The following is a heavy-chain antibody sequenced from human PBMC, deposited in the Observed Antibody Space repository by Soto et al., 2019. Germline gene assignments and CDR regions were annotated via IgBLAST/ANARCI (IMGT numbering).Heavy chain of an antibody. Sequence: SVKVSCKASGGTFGSHGIAWVRQAPGQVLEWMGGFIAMLGTPTYAKKVQGRATITADESLTSSYLELRSLRSEDTAVYFCARGAMANFDFWGQGTVVTVSS. V-gene: IGHV1-69*13. D-gene: IGHD5-18*01. CDR1: GGTFGSHG. CDR3: ARGAMANFDF. CDR2: FIAMLGTP. J-gene: IGHJ4*02.